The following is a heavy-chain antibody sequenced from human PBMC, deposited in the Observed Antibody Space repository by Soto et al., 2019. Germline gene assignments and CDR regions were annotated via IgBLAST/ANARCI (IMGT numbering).Heavy chain of an antibody. CDR3: AREDYDILTGEGGFDY. Sequence: QVQLQESGPGLVKPSETLSLTCTVSGGSISSYYWSWIRQPPGKGLEWIGYIYYSGSTNYNPSLTSRMIISVDTSKNLFSLKLSSVTAADTAVYYWAREDYDILTGEGGFDYWVQGTLVTVSS. D-gene: IGHD3-9*01. J-gene: IGHJ4*02. V-gene: IGHV4-59*01. CDR1: GGSISSYY. CDR2: IYYSGST.